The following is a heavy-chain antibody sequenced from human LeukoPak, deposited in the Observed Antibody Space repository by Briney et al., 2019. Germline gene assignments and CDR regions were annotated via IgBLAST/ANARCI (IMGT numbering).Heavy chain of an antibody. D-gene: IGHD6-6*01. V-gene: IGHV3-30*03. CDR2: ISYDGSNK. CDR1: GFTFSSYG. CDR3: ARDSSSSSPFDS. J-gene: IGHJ4*02. Sequence: GRSLRLSCAASGFTFSSYGMHWVRQAPGKGLEWVAVISYDGSNKYYADSVKGRFTISRDNSKNTLYLQMNSLRAEDTAVYYCARDSSSSSPFDSWGQGTLVTVSS.